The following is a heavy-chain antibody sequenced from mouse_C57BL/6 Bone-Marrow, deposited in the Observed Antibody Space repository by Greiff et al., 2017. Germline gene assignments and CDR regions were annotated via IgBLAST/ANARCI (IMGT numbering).Heavy chain of an antibody. J-gene: IGHJ3*01. CDR1: GYAFSSSW. CDR3: APYDPFAY. D-gene: IGHD2-12*01. CDR2: IYPGDGDT. Sequence: QVQLQQSGPELVKPGASVKISCKASGYAFSSSWMNWVKQRPGKGLEWIGRIYPGDGDTNYNGKFKGKATLTADKSSSTAYMQLSSLTSEDSAVYFCAPYDPFAYWGQGTLVTVSA. V-gene: IGHV1-82*01.